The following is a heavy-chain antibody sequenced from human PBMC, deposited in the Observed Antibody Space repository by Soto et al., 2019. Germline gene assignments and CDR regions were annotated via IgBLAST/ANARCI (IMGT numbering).Heavy chain of an antibody. CDR2: INTRDTTT. D-gene: IGHD3-10*01. Sequence: EVQLLESGGGLVQPGGSLRLYCAASGFSFSDTVMTWVRQAPGKGLEWVSAINTRDTTTIYTDSVRGRFTVSRDNSKNMVYLQMNSLRAEDTAVYYCAKPESSDYWGQGTLVTVSS. CDR1: GFSFSDTV. V-gene: IGHV3-23*05. CDR3: AKPESSDY. J-gene: IGHJ4*02.